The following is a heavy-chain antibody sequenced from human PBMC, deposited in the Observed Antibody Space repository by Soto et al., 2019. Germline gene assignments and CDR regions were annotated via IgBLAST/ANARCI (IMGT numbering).Heavy chain of an antibody. D-gene: IGHD3-10*01. CDR2: IWYDGSNQ. CDR3: ERDLGSLHYGSSYFDY. J-gene: IGHJ4*02. CDR1: GFTFSTYG. V-gene: IGHV3-33*01. Sequence: GGSLRLSCAPSGFTFSTYGMHWVRQAPGKGLEWLAVIWYDGSNQYYADSVKGRFTIARDNSKNTLHLQMNSLRAEDTAVYYCERDLGSLHYGSSYFDYCGPGTPVTVSS.